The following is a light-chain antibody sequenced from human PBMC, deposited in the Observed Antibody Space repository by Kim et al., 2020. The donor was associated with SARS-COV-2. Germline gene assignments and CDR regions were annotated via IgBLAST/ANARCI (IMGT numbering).Light chain of an antibody. CDR2: DAS. J-gene: IGKJ1*01. CDR1: QSISTL. CDR3: QQRYSWPRT. Sequence: LSPGEKATLSCRAGQSISTLLAWYQQRLGQAPRLLIYDASTRAAGVPARFSGSGSGTDFTLTISSLEPDDFATYYCQQRYSWPRTFGQGTKVDIK. V-gene: IGKV3-11*01.